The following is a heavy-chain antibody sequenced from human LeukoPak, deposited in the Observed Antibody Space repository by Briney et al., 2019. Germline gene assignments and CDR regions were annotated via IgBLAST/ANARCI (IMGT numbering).Heavy chain of an antibody. CDR3: AKGTIYCSGGSCYHDAFDI. V-gene: IGHV3-21*04. J-gene: IGHJ3*02. Sequence: GGSLRLSCAASGFTFSTYSMNWVRQAPGKGLEWVSSISSGGTYIHYADSVKGRFTISRDNAKNSLYLQMNSLRPEDMALYYCAKGTIYCSGGSCYHDAFDIWGQGTMVTVSS. D-gene: IGHD2-15*01. CDR1: GFTFSTYS. CDR2: ISSGGTYI.